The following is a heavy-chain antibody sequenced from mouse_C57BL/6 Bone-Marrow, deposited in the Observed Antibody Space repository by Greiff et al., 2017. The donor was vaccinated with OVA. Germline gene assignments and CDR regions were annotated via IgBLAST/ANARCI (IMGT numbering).Heavy chain of an antibody. CDR1: GYTFTDYN. V-gene: IGHV1-18*01. J-gene: IGHJ4*01. D-gene: IGHD1-1*01. CDR3: ARDFTTGMDY. Sequence: DVKLVESGPELVKPGASVKIPCKASGYTFTDYNMDWVKQSHGKSLEWIGDINPNNGGTIYNQKFKGKATLTVDKSSSTAYMELRSLTSEDTAVYYCARDFTTGMDYWGQGTSVTVSS. CDR2: INPNNGGT.